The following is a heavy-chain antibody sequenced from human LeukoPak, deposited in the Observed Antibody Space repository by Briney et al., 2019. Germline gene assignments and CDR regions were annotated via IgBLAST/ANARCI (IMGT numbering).Heavy chain of an antibody. D-gene: IGHD2-2*01. J-gene: IGHJ4*02. V-gene: IGHV1-2*02. Sequence: ASVKVSCKASGYTFTGYYMHWVRQAPGQGLEWMGWINPNSGGTNYAQKFQGRVTMTRDTSISTAYMELSRLRSDDTAVYYCARGLGGIVVVPADIDYWGQGTLVTVSS. CDR3: ARGLGGIVVVPADIDY. CDR1: GYTFTGYY. CDR2: INPNSGGT.